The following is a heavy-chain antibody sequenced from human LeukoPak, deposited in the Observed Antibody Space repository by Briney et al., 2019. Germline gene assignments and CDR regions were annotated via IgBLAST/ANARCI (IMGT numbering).Heavy chain of an antibody. CDR3: AREYSYGYPLDY. Sequence: KPGGSLRLSCAAFGFTFSSYSMNWVRQAPGKGLEWVSSISSSSGYIYYADSVEGRFTISRDNAKNSLYLQMNSLRGEDTAVYYCAREYSYGYPLDYWGQGTLVTVSS. CDR1: GFTFSSYS. CDR2: ISSSSGYI. D-gene: IGHD5-18*01. V-gene: IGHV3-21*01. J-gene: IGHJ4*02.